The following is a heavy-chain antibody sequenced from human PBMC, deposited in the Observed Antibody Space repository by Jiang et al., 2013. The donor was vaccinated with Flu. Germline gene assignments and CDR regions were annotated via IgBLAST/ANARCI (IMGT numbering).Heavy chain of an antibody. V-gene: IGHV1-46*01. CDR2: INPSGGST. D-gene: IGHD3-9*01. CDR1: GYTFTSYY. Sequence: KKPGASVKVSCKASGYTFTSYYMHWVRQAPGQGLEWMGIINPSGGSTSYAQKFQGRVTMTRDTSTSTVYMELSSLRSEDTAVYYCAREPRLGLRYFDWLVTADAFDIWGQGTMVTVSS. CDR3: AREPRLGLRYFDWLVTADAFDI. J-gene: IGHJ3*02.